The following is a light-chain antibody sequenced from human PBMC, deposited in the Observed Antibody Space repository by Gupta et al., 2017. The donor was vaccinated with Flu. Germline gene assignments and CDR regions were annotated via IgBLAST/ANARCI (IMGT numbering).Light chain of an antibody. V-gene: IGKV3-15*01. CDR1: LIIYYD. CDR2: RAS. J-gene: IGKJ2*03. Sequence: ETVITQSPSTLSVPPGERAPLPCRASLIIYYDLEWYQQKPGQAPRLLMSRASTRASDIPARFSGSGSGTEFTLTISSLQSEDFAVYYCQQDNTWRYSFGQGTKLEIK. CDR3: QQDNTWRYS.